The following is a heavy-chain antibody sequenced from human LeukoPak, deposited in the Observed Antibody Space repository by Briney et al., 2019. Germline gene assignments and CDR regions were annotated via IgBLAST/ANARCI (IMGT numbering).Heavy chain of an antibody. CDR1: GFTFSSYA. J-gene: IGHJ4*02. D-gene: IGHD6-19*01. V-gene: IGHV3-30*04. CDR2: ISYDGSNK. Sequence: GGSLRLSCAASGFTFSSYAMHWVRQAPGKGLEWVAVISYDGSNKYYADSVKGRFTISRDNSKNTLYLQMNSLRAEDTAVYYCARAGYGYSSGWYVYWGQGTLVTVSS. CDR3: ARAGYGYSSGWYVY.